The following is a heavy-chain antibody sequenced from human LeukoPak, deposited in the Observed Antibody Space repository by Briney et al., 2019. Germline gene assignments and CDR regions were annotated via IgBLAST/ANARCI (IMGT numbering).Heavy chain of an antibody. J-gene: IGHJ4*02. CDR1: GGSFSGYY. Sequence: SETLSLICAVYGGSFSGYYWSWIRQPPGKGLEWIGEINHSGSTNYNPSLKSRVTISVDTSKNQFSLKLSSVTAADTAVYYCARGVPGSLYYFDYWGQGTLVTVSS. V-gene: IGHV4-34*01. CDR2: INHSGST. D-gene: IGHD6-13*01. CDR3: ARGVPGSLYYFDY.